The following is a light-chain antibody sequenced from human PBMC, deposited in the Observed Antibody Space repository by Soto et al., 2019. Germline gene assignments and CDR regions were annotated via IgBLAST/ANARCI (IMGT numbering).Light chain of an antibody. J-gene: IGLJ2*01. CDR2: EVS. CDR1: SRDVGGYNY. Sequence: QSALTQPPSASGSPGQSVTISCTGTSRDVGGYNYVSWYQQHPGKAPKVMIYEVSKRPSGVPDRFSGSKSGNTASLTVSGLQAEDEADYYCSSYGGRNNLLFGGGTKLTVL. CDR3: SSYGGRNNLL. V-gene: IGLV2-8*01.